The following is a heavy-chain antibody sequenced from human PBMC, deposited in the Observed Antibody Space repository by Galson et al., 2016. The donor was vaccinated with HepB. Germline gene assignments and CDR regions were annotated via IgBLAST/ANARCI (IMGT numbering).Heavy chain of an antibody. Sequence: SLRLSCATSGFTFSSYAFHWVRQAPGKGLEWVALISYDGNNKYYGNSVKGRFTISRDNSKSTLYLQMNSLRAEDTAVYYCAKAEGLSASGYWLTDSWGQGTLVTVSS. CDR1: GFTFSSYA. CDR2: ISYDGNNK. D-gene: IGHD5-12*01. J-gene: IGHJ4*02. CDR3: AKAEGLSASGYWLTDS. V-gene: IGHV3-30-3*01.